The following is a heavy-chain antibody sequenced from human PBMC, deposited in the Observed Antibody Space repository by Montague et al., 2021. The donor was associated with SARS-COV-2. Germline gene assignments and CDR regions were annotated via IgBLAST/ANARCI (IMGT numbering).Heavy chain of an antibody. J-gene: IGHJ4*02. V-gene: IGHV4-4*02. D-gene: IGHD5-12*01. Sequence: SETLSLTCTVSGGSVNSTNWWSCVRQPPGEGLVWIVEDNRTRGTMFNTSFMSRGTLLIDRSKNLFSLNLNSVTVADTAVYYCARTGAYDHFDYWGPGTLVIVSS. CDR1: GGSVNSTNW. CDR3: ARTGAYDHFDY. CDR2: DNRTRGT.